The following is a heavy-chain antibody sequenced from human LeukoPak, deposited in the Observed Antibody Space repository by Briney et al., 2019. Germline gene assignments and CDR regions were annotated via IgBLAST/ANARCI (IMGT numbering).Heavy chain of an antibody. V-gene: IGHV4-4*07. CDR3: ARILIKYSSSWFPTSTGDWYFDL. D-gene: IGHD6-13*01. CDR2: IYTSGST. Sequence: SETLPLTCTVSGGSISSYYWSWIRQPAGKGLEWIGRIYTSGSTNYNPSLKSRVTMSVDTSKNQLSLKLSSVTAADTAVYYCARILIKYSSSWFPTSTGDWYFDLWGRGTLVTVSS. J-gene: IGHJ2*01. CDR1: GGSISSYY.